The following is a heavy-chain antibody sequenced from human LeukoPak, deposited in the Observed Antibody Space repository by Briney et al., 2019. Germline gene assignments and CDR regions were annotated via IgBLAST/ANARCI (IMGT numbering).Heavy chain of an antibody. V-gene: IGHV3-74*01. CDR1: GFTFSSYW. CDR2: IKSDGSST. D-gene: IGHD2/OR15-2a*01. CDR3: ARGRGTIYMFDY. Sequence: GGSLRLSCAASGFTFSSYWMHWVRQAPGKGLVWVSRIKSDGSSTTYADSVKGRFTISRDNAKNTLYLQMNSLRAEDTAVYYCARGRGTIYMFDYWGQGTLVTVSS. J-gene: IGHJ4*02.